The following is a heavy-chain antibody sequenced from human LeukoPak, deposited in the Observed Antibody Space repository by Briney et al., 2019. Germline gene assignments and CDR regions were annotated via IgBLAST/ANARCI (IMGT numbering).Heavy chain of an antibody. V-gene: IGHV3-21*01. CDR2: ISASGTSI. J-gene: IGHJ5*02. Sequence: GGSLRLSCATSGFTFSDYTMNWVRQAPGKGLEWVSFISASGTSIYYAGSVRGRFTISRDNAKKSLYLQMNSLRAEDTAVYYCARDGTWGPGTLVTVSS. CDR1: GFTFSDYT. D-gene: IGHD1-26*01. CDR3: ARDGT.